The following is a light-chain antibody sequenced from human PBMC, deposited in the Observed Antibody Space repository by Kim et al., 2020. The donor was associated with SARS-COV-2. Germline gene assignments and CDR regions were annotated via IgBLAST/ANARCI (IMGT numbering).Light chain of an antibody. J-gene: IGKJ1*01. Sequence: ASVGDSVTITCRASQGISHALAWYRQIPGKVPMLMIYGASTLQSGVPSRFSGSGSGTDFTLTISSLQPEDAATYYCQKYDSAPWTFGQGTKVDIK. CDR1: QGISHA. V-gene: IGKV1-27*01. CDR3: QKYDSAPWT. CDR2: GAS.